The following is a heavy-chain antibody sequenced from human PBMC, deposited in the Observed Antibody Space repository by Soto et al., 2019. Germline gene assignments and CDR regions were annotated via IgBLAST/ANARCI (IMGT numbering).Heavy chain of an antibody. CDR3: AKNGGNSGDDYYYYGMDV. CDR1: GFTFSSYG. CDR2: ISYDGSNK. V-gene: IGHV3-30*18. J-gene: IGHJ6*02. Sequence: GGSLRLSCAASGFTFSSYGMHWVRQAPGKGLEWVAVISYDGSNKYYADSVKGRFTISRDNSKNTLYLQMNSLRAEDTAVYYCAKNGGNSGDDYYYYGMDVWGQGTTVTVSS. D-gene: IGHD2-21*02.